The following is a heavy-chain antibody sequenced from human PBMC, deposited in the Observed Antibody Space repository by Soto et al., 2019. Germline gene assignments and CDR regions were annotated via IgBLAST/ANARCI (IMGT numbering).Heavy chain of an antibody. CDR3: ARVFGFGGMDV. J-gene: IGHJ6*02. CDR2: IYYSGST. V-gene: IGHV4-31*03. D-gene: IGHD3-10*01. CDR1: GGSISSGGYS. Sequence: SETLSLTCTVSGGSISSGGYSWSCIRQHPGKGLEWIGYIYYSGSTYYNPSLKSRVTISVDTSKNQFSLKLSSVTAADTAVYYCARVFGFGGMDVWGQGTTVTVSS.